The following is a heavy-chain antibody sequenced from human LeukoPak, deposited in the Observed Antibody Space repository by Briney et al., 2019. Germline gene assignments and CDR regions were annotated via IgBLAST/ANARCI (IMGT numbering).Heavy chain of an antibody. D-gene: IGHD6-19*01. J-gene: IGHJ4*02. CDR3: ASIAVAKFYSDY. V-gene: IGHV4-39*01. Sequence: SETLSLTCTVSGGSISSSSYYWGWIRQPPGKGLEWIGSIYYSGSTYYNPSLKSRVTISVDTSKNQFSLKLSSVTAADTAVYYCASIAVAKFYSDYWGQGTLVTVSS. CDR1: GGSISSSSYY. CDR2: IYYSGST.